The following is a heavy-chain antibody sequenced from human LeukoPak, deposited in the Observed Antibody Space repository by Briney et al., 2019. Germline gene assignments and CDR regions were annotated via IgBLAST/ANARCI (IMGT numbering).Heavy chain of an antibody. CDR1: GDSVSSNSAA. CDR2: TYYRSKWYN. Sequence: SQTLSLTCAISGDSVSSNSAAWNWIRQSPSRGLEWLGRTYYRSKWYNDYAVSVKSRITISPDTSKNQFSLQLNSVTPEDTAVYYCARGLGLLWFGELRYYYYYMDVWGKGTTVTVSS. D-gene: IGHD3-10*01. J-gene: IGHJ6*03. CDR3: ARGLGLLWFGELRYYYYYMDV. V-gene: IGHV6-1*01.